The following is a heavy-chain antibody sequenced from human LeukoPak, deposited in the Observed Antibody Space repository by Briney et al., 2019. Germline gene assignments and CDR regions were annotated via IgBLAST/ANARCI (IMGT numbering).Heavy chain of an antibody. CDR3: AKDAVAPGSGGDYFDN. D-gene: IGHD3-10*01. J-gene: IGHJ4*02. Sequence: GGSLRLSCAASGFTFSSYAMSWVRQAPGKGLEWVSVFTSSGGSTYYADSVKGRFTISRDNSKNTLYLQMNSLRVEDTAVYYCAKDAVAPGSGGDYFDNWGQGTLVTVSS. CDR1: GFTFSSYA. CDR2: FTSSGGST. V-gene: IGHV3-23*01.